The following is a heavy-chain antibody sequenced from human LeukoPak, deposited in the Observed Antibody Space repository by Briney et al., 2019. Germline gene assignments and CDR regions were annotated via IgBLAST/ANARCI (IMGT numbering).Heavy chain of an antibody. J-gene: IGHJ6*02. Sequence: GGSLRLSCAASGFTFSSYSMNWVRQAPGKGLEWVSYISSSSSTIYYADSVKGRFTISRDKAKNSLYLQMNSLRAEDTAVYYCASVCGGDCHSVYYYYGMDVWGQGTTVTVSS. CDR2: ISSSSSTI. CDR3: ASVCGGDCHSVYYYYGMDV. D-gene: IGHD2-21*02. CDR1: GFTFSSYS. V-gene: IGHV3-48*01.